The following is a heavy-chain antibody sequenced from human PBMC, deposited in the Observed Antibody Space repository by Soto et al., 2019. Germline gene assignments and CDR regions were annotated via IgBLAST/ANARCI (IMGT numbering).Heavy chain of an antibody. V-gene: IGHV3-15*01. CDR2: IKSIADGGTT. CDR1: GFTFSNAW. J-gene: IGHJ3*02. CDR3: HTPHGRNAFDI. D-gene: IGHD2-8*01. Sequence: GGSLRLSCATSGFTFSNAWMAWVRQAPGKGLEWVGRIKSIADGGTTNYAAPVKGRFSISRHDSENTLYLQMNSLRVEDTGIYYCHTPHGRNAFDIWGPGTVVTVS.